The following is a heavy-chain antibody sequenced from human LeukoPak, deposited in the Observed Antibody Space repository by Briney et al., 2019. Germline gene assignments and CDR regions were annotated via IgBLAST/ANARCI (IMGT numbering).Heavy chain of an antibody. CDR3: ARDEERYFDWSPPLQDY. Sequence: PGGSLRLSCAASGFTFSSYRMNWVRQAPGKGLEWFSSISSRSSYIYYADSVKGRFTISRDKAKNSLYLQMNSLRAEDTAVYYCARDEERYFDWSPPLQDYWGQGTLVTVSS. CDR2: ISSRSSYI. D-gene: IGHD3-9*01. CDR1: GFTFSSYR. J-gene: IGHJ4*02. V-gene: IGHV3-21*01.